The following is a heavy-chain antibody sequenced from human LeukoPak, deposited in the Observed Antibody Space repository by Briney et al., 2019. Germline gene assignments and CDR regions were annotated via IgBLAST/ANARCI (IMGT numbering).Heavy chain of an antibody. Sequence: PSETLSLXCAVYGGSLSHYYWSWIRQPPGKGLEWIGEINHSGSTNYNPSLKSRVTISVDMSKNQFSLELTSVTAADTAVYYCARGPASGSNFAWFDPWGQGTLVTVSS. CDR2: INHSGST. J-gene: IGHJ5*02. CDR1: GGSLSHYY. D-gene: IGHD3-10*01. CDR3: ARGPASGSNFAWFDP. V-gene: IGHV4-34*01.